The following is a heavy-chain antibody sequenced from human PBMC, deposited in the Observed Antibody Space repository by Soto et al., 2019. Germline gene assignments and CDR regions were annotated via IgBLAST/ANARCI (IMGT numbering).Heavy chain of an antibody. CDR3: ASRAQYSSSWYRGFDY. V-gene: IGHV1-69*13. J-gene: IGHJ4*02. CDR2: IIPIFGTA. D-gene: IGHD6-13*01. Sequence: GASVKVSCKASGYTFTSYAITWVRQAPGQGLEWMGGIIPIFGTANYAQKFQGRVTITADESTSTAYMELSSLRSEDTAVYYCASRAQYSSSWYRGFDYWGQGTLVTVSS. CDR1: GYTFTSYA.